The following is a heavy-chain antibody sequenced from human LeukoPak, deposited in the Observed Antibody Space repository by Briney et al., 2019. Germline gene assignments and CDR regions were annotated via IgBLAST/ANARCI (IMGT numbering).Heavy chain of an antibody. CDR2: ISYSGST. D-gene: IGHD3-10*01. V-gene: IGHV4-39*01. CDR1: GGSISGGTYY. Sequence: PSETLSLTCTVSGGSISGGTYYWGWIRQPPGKGLEWIGTISYSGSTYYNPALKSRFTISVDTSKSQFSLRLSSVTAADTAVYYCARLFSGRYGEHWGQGTLVTVSS. J-gene: IGHJ1*01. CDR3: ARLFSGRYGEH.